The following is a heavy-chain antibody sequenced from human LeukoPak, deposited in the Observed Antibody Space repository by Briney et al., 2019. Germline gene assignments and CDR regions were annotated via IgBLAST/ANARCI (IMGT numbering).Heavy chain of an antibody. V-gene: IGHV1-46*01. D-gene: IGHD6-13*01. Sequence: ASVKVSCKASGYTFTSYYMHWVRQAPGQGLEWMGIINPSGGSTSYAQKFQGRVTMTRDMSTSTVYMQLSSLRSEDTALYYCARDPPIAATGNDGFEIWGQGTMVTVSS. CDR3: ARDPPIAATGNDGFEI. CDR1: GYTFTSYY. CDR2: INPSGGST. J-gene: IGHJ3*02.